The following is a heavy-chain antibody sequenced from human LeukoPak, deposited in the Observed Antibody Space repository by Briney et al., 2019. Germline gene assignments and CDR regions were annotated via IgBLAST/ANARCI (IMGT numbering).Heavy chain of an antibody. D-gene: IGHD2-2*01. J-gene: IGHJ4*02. V-gene: IGHV1-8*01. Sequence: ASVKVSCKASGYTFTSYDINWVRQATGQGLEWMGWMNPNSGNTGYAQKFQGRVTMTRNTSISTAYMELSSLRSEDTAVYYCAKDSVPAAFYYFDYWGQGTLVTVSS. CDR1: GYTFTSYD. CDR2: MNPNSGNT. CDR3: AKDSVPAAFYYFDY.